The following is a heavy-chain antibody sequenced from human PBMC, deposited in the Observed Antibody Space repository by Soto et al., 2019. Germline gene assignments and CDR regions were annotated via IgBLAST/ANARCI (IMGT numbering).Heavy chain of an antibody. V-gene: IGHV4-31*03. D-gene: IGHD2-2*01. CDR1: GGPISSGGYY. J-gene: IGHJ6*03. CDR2: IYYSGST. CDR3: ARRTRYCSSTSCSATSYYYYYYMDV. Sequence: PSETLSLTCTVSGGPISSGGYYWSWIRQHPGKGMEWIGYIYYSGSTYYNPSLKSRVTISVDTSKNQFSLKLSSLTAADTAVYYCARRTRYCSSTSCSATSYYYYYYMDVWGKGTTVTVSS.